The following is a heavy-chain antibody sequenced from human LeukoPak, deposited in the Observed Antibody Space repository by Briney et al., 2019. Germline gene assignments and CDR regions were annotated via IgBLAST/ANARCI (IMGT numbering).Heavy chain of an antibody. CDR3: ARAPYGSATNNYDMDV. D-gene: IGHD3-10*01. J-gene: IGHJ6*03. CDR2: FYYSGST. CDR1: GGSISSYH. V-gene: IGHV4-59*01. Sequence: SETLSLTCTVSGGSISSYHWSWIRQPPGKGLEWIGFFYYSGSTNYNPSLKSRVTISVDTSKNQFSLKLSSVTAADTAVYYCARAPYGSATNNYDMDVWGKGTTVTVSS.